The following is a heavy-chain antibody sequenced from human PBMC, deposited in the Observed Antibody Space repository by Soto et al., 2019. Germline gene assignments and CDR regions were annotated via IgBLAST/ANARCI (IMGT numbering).Heavy chain of an antibody. CDR1: GYTFTSYD. Sequence: GGSVKVSCKASGYTFTSYDINWVRQATGQGLEWMGWMNPNSGNTGYAQKFQGRVTMTRNRSISTAYMDLSSLRSEDTAVYYCARILRYYDFWIGYYGGGNNYYYYMDVWGKGTTVTVSS. CDR3: ARILRYYDFWIGYYGGGNNYYYYMDV. CDR2: MNPNSGNT. V-gene: IGHV1-8*01. D-gene: IGHD3-3*01. J-gene: IGHJ6*03.